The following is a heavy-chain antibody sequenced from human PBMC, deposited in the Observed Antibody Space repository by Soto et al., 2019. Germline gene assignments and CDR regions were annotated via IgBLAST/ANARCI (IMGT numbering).Heavy chain of an antibody. CDR1: GYSFTSYW. CDR3: ARLLPLSGYSGYDPHVHPISPAFDI. CDR2: IYPGDSDT. Sequence: GESLKISCKGSGYSFTSYWIGWVRQMPGKGLEWMGIIYPGDSDTRYSPSFQGQVTISADKSISTAYLQWSSLKASDTAMYYCARLLPLSGYSGYDPHVHPISPAFDIWGQGTMVTVSS. V-gene: IGHV5-51*01. J-gene: IGHJ3*02. D-gene: IGHD5-12*01.